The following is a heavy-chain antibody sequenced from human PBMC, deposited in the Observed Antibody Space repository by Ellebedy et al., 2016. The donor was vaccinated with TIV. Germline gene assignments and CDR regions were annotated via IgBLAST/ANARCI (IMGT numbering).Heavy chain of an antibody. CDR3: AKDRGSGWYEGYFDY. Sequence: GGSLRLXCAASGFTFSSYGMHWVRQAPGKGLEWVAVISYDGSNKYYADSVKGRFTISRDNSKNTLYLQMNSLRAEDTAVYYCAKDRGSGWYEGYFDYWGQGTLVTVSS. CDR1: GFTFSSYG. J-gene: IGHJ4*02. CDR2: ISYDGSNK. V-gene: IGHV3-30*18. D-gene: IGHD6-19*01.